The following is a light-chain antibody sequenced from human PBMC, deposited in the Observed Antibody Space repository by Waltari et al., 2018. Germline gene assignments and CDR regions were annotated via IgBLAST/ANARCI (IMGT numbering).Light chain of an antibody. J-gene: IGLJ2*01. V-gene: IGLV2-23*02. Sequence: QSALTQPAYVSGSPGQSITISCPGTSSDVGSYNLFSWYQQHPGKAPKLMIYEVSKRPSGVSNRFSGSKSGNTASLTISGLQAEDEADYYCCSYAGSSTSVVFGGGTKLTVL. CDR1: SSDVGSYNL. CDR3: CSYAGSSTSVV. CDR2: EVS.